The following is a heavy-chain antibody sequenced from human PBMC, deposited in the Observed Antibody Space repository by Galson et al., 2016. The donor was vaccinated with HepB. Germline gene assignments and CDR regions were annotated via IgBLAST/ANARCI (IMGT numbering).Heavy chain of an antibody. D-gene: IGHD1-26*01. Sequence: SETLSLTCSVSGGSISSYYWNWIRQPPGKGLEWIGYIDYSGSTNYSPSLKSRVTISVDTSKNQFSLKMTSVTAPDTAMYYCARVYSGTDYWGRGTLVTVSS. CDR1: GGSISSYY. V-gene: IGHV4-59*08. CDR3: ARVYSGTDY. CDR2: IDYSGST. J-gene: IGHJ4*02.